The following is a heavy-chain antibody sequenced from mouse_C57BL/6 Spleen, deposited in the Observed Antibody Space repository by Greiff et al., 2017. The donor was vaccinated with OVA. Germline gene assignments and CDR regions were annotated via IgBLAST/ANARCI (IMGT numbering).Heavy chain of an antibody. D-gene: IGHD2-4*01. Sequence: QVQLQQSGPELVKPGASVKISCKASGYAFSSSWMNWVKQRPGKGLEWIGRIYPGDGDTNYNGKFKGKATLTADKSSSTAYMQLSSLTSEDSAVYFCARPHYDYDVAWFAYWGQGTLVTVSA. CDR2: IYPGDGDT. V-gene: IGHV1-82*01. CDR1: GYAFSSSW. J-gene: IGHJ3*01. CDR3: ARPHYDYDVAWFAY.